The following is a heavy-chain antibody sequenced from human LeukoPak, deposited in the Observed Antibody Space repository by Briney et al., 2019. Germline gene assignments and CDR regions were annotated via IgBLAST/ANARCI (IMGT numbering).Heavy chain of an antibody. CDR3: AKDIYYYGSGKFDP. V-gene: IGHV3-30*18. CDR2: ISYDGSNK. D-gene: IGHD3-10*01. CDR1: GFTFGSYG. J-gene: IGHJ5*02. Sequence: GGSLRLSCAASGFTFGSYGMHWVRQAPGKGLEWVAVISYDGSNKYYADSVKGRFTISRDNSKNTLYLQMNSLRAEDTAVYYCAKDIYYYGSGKFDPWGQGTLVTVSS.